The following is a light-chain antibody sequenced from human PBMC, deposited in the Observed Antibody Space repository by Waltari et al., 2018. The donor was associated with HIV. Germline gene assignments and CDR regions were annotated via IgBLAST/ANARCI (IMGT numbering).Light chain of an antibody. CDR2: GDS. CDR1: SSHIRAGFG. CDR3: QSYDSSLSTAVV. V-gene: IGLV1-40*01. Sequence: QSVLTQPPSVSGAPGQRVTIPCTGSSSHIRAGFGVHWYQQLPGTAPKLLIYGDSNRPSGVPDRFSGSKSGTSASLAITGLQSEDEADYYCQSYDSSLSTAVVFGGGTKLTVL. J-gene: IGLJ2*01.